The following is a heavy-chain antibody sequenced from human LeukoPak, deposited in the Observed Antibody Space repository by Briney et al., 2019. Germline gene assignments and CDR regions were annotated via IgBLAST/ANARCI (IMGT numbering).Heavy chain of an antibody. D-gene: IGHD2-2*01. Sequence: WGSLRLSCAASGFTFSDYYMSWIRQAPGKGLEWVSYISGSGSTIYYADSVKGRFTISRDNANNSLYLQMNSLRDEDTAVYYCARDPLYCSSTSCYDYWGQGTLVTVSS. CDR2: ISGSGSTI. V-gene: IGHV3-11*04. J-gene: IGHJ4*02. CDR1: GFTFSDYY. CDR3: ARDPLYCSSTSCYDY.